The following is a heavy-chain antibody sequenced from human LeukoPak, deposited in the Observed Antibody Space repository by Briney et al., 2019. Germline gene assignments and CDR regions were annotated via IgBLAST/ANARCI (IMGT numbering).Heavy chain of an antibody. Sequence: GESLKISCKASGYSFTTYWIGWVRQMPGKGLEWMGIIYPDDSDTRYSPSFQGQVTISADKSINTAYLQWSSLEASDTAMYYCARRGHPRGLGWFDPWGQGTLVTVSS. CDR3: ARRGHPRGLGWFDP. D-gene: IGHD3-16*01. CDR2: IYPDDSDT. V-gene: IGHV5-51*01. J-gene: IGHJ5*02. CDR1: GYSFTTYW.